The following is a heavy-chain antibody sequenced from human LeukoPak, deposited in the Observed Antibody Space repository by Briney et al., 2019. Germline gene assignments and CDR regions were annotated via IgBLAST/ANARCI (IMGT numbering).Heavy chain of an antibody. Sequence: ASVKVSCKASGYTFTSYGISWVRQAPGQGLEWMGWISAYNGNTNYAQKPQGRVTMTTDTSTSTAYMELRSLRSDDTAVYYCARDGRYSYGLDDAFDIWGQGTMVTVSS. CDR1: GYTFTSYG. D-gene: IGHD5-18*01. J-gene: IGHJ3*02. V-gene: IGHV1-18*01. CDR3: ARDGRYSYGLDDAFDI. CDR2: ISAYNGNT.